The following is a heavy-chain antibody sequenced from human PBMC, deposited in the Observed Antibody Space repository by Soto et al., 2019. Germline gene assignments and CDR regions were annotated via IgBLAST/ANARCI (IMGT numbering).Heavy chain of an antibody. Sequence: GGSLRLSCVASGFTFSSYAMSWVRQVPGKGLEWVSTISDAAGSAYYVDSVKGRFTISRDNSKKTLYLQMNSLRAEDSAVYYCARPYGGKIGDAPDLWGPGTMVTLS. D-gene: IGHD4-17*01. J-gene: IGHJ3*01. CDR1: GFTFSSYA. V-gene: IGHV3-23*01. CDR2: ISDAAGSA. CDR3: ARPYGGKIGDAPDL.